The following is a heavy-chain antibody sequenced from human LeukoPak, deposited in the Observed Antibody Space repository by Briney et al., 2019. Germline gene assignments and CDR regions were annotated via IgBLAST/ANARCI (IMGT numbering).Heavy chain of an antibody. CDR2: INHSGST. CDR1: GGSFSGYY. J-gene: IGHJ4*02. Sequence: NPSETLSLTCAVYGGSFSGYYWSWIRQPPGKGLEWIGEINHSGSTNYNPSLKSRVPISVDTSKNQFSLKLSSVTAADTAVYYCARGGRIQLWPGYDYWGQGTLVTVSS. CDR3: ARGGRIQLWPGYDY. D-gene: IGHD5-18*01. V-gene: IGHV4-34*01.